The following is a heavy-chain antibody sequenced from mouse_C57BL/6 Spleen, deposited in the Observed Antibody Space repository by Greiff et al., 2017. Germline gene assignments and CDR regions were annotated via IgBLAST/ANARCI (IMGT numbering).Heavy chain of an antibody. J-gene: IGHJ2*01. V-gene: IGHV1-69*01. Sequence: QVQLQQPGAELVMPGASVKLSCKASGYTFTSYWMHWVKQRPGQGLEWIGEIDPSDSYTNYNQKFKGKSTLTVDKSSSTAYMPLSSLTSEDSAVYYCAGRGDYDEGYFDYWGQGTTLTVSS. D-gene: IGHD2-4*01. CDR3: AGRGDYDEGYFDY. CDR2: IDPSDSYT. CDR1: GYTFTSYW.